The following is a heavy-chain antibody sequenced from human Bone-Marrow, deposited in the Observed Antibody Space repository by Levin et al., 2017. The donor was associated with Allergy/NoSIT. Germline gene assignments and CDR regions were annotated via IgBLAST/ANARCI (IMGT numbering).Heavy chain of an antibody. CDR3: ARGVLVHWYFDL. CDR1: GFTFSSYV. Sequence: GGSLRLSCAASGFTFSSYVMYWVRQAPGKGLEWVAVIWYDGSNKYYADSVQGRFTISRDNSKNTLYLQMNSLRAEDSAVYYCARGVLVHWYFDLWGRGTLVTVSS. D-gene: IGHD1-1*01. V-gene: IGHV3-33*01. J-gene: IGHJ2*01. CDR2: IWYDGSNK.